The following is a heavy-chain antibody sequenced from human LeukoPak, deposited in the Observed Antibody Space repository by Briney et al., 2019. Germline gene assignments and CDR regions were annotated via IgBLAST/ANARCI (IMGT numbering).Heavy chain of an antibody. CDR1: GGTFSNYA. V-gene: IGHV1-69*05. Sequence: ASVKVSCKASGGTFSNYAISWVRQAPGQGLEWMGRIIPIFGTPNYAQKFQGRITITTDESTSTAYMELSSLTSEDTAVYYCATLNTDQAVAGTFYYYYMDVWGKRTTVTVSS. CDR3: ATLNTDQAVAGTFYYYYMDV. D-gene: IGHD6-19*01. CDR2: IIPIFGTP. J-gene: IGHJ6*03.